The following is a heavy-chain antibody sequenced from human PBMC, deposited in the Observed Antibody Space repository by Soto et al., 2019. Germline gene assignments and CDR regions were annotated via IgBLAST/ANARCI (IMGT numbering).Heavy chain of an antibody. J-gene: IGHJ4*02. CDR1: GFTFDDYA. V-gene: IGHV3-9*01. Sequence: GGSLRLSCAASGFTFDDYAMHWVRQAPGKGLEWVSGISWNSGSIGYADSVKGRFTISRDNAKNSLYLQMNSLRAEDTALYYCAKVIPGYSSGCCFDYWGQGTLVTVSS. CDR3: AKVIPGYSSGCCFDY. D-gene: IGHD6-19*01. CDR2: ISWNSGSI.